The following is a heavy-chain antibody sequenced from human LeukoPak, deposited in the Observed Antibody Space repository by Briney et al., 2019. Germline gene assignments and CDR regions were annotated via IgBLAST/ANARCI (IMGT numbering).Heavy chain of an antibody. J-gene: IGHJ4*02. CDR3: AKAHLKAAAIAVAGRPFDY. CDR2: IRSKANSYAT. V-gene: IGHV3-73*01. CDR1: GFTFSGSA. Sequence: GGSLRLSCAASGFTFSGSAMHWVRQASGKGLEWVGRIRSKANSYATAYAASVKGRFTISRDDSKNTAYLQMNSLRAEDTAVYYCAKAHLKAAAIAVAGRPFDYWGQGTLVTVSS. D-gene: IGHD6-19*01.